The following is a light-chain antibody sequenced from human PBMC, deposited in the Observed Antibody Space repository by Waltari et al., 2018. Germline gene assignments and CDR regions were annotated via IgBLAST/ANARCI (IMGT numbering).Light chain of an antibody. Sequence: QSVLTQPPSVSGAPGQSVTISCTGSSSNIWAGYHVHWYQHLPGTAPKLLVYGHNDRPAGVPDRFAGSKSSTSASLASTVLQAEDEADYYCQSYDSSLSDHVIFGGGTKLPVL. CDR2: GHN. CDR3: QSYDSSLSDHVI. V-gene: IGLV1-40*01. CDR1: SSNIWAGYH. J-gene: IGLJ2*01.